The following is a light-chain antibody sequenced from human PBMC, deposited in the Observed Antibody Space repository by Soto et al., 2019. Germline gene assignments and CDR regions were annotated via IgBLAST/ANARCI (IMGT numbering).Light chain of an antibody. J-gene: IGKJ1*01. V-gene: IGKV4-1*01. Sequence: DIVMTQSPDSLAVSLGERATINCKSSRNILYSSNNNNYLAWYQQKPGQPPKLLIYWASTRESGVPDRFSGSGSGTDFTLTISSLQAEDVAVYYCQQYYGSPPTFGQGTKVEIK. CDR2: WAS. CDR3: QQYYGSPPT. CDR1: RNILYSSNNNNY.